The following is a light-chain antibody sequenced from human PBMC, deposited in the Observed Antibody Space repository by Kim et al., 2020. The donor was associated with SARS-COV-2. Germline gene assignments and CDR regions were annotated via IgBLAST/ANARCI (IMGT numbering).Light chain of an antibody. Sequence: ELVLTQSPDTLSLSPGDRGTLSCRASQSISSSSLAWYQQKPGQAPRLLIYGATSRATGIPDRFSGSGSGADFTLTISRLETEDFAVYYCQQFGSSLITFGRGTRLEIK. J-gene: IGKJ5*01. V-gene: IGKV3-20*01. CDR3: QQFGSSLIT. CDR1: QSISSSS. CDR2: GAT.